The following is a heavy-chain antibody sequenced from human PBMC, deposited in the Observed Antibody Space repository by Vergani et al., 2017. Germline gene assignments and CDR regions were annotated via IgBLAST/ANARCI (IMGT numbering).Heavy chain of an antibody. Sequence: EVQLLGSGGGLVQPGGSLRLSCAASGFTFRSYALSWVRRAPGKGLAWVSAISGSGGCTYYSDSVKGGFTITRDNSKNTLYLPMNSLRAEDTAGYYCVVVGYYSDYWGQGTLVTVSS. CDR1: GFTFRSYA. CDR3: VVVGYYSDY. V-gene: IGHV3-23*01. D-gene: IGHD2-15*01. J-gene: IGHJ4*02. CDR2: ISGSGGCT.